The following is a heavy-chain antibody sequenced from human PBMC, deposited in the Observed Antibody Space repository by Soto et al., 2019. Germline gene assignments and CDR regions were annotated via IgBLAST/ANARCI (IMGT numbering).Heavy chain of an antibody. V-gene: IGHV1-18*01. Sequence: QVQLVQSGADLRKPGASVKVSCKASGYSFSNYGINWVRQAPGQGLEWMGWINPYNGNRNYAQKFEDRVTMTTTTSTNTVFMELKSLKSDDTAIYYCARDRLSGYDNSGFSSWGQGTLVIVSS. D-gene: IGHD5-12*01. CDR2: INPYNGNR. CDR3: ARDRLSGYDNSGFSS. J-gene: IGHJ5*02. CDR1: GYSFSNYG.